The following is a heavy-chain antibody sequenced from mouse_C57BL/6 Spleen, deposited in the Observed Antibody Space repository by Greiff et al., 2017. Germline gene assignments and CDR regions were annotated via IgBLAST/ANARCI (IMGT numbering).Heavy chain of an antibody. CDR3: ARRHYYGSRYEDFDV. D-gene: IGHD1-1*01. J-gene: IGHJ1*03. Sequence: QVQLQQPGAELVMPGASVKLSCKASGYTFTSYWMHWVKQRPGQGLEWIGEIDPSDSYTNYNQKFKGKSTLTVDKSSSTAYMQLSSLTSEDSAVYYCARRHYYGSRYEDFDVWGTGTTVTVSS. V-gene: IGHV1-69*01. CDR2: IDPSDSYT. CDR1: GYTFTSYW.